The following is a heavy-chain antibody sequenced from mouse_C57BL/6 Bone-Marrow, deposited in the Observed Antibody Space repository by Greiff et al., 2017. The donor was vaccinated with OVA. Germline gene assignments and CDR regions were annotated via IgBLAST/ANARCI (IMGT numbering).Heavy chain of an antibody. V-gene: IGHV14-1*01. CDR3: TKRYLLYYYAMDY. J-gene: IGHJ4*01. Sequence: EVQLQQSGAELARPGASVKLSCTASGFNIKDYYMHWVKQRPEQGLEWIGRIDPEDGDTEYAPKFKGKATMTADTSSNTAYLQLSSLTSEDTAVYYCTKRYLLYYYAMDYWGQGTSVTVSS. D-gene: IGHD2-12*01. CDR2: IDPEDGDT. CDR1: GFNIKDYY.